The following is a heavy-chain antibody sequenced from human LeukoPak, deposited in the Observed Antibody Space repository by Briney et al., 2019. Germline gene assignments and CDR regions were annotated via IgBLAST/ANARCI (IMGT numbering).Heavy chain of an antibody. D-gene: IGHD6-13*01. CDR2: MNPNSGNT. Sequence: ASVKVSCKASGYTFTSYDINWVRQATGQGLEWMGWMNPNSGNTGYAQKFQGRVTITRNTSISTAYMELSSLRSEDTAVYYCARLISAAGYKWFDPWGQGTLVTVSS. J-gene: IGHJ5*02. V-gene: IGHV1-8*03. CDR1: GYTFTSYD. CDR3: ARLISAAGYKWFDP.